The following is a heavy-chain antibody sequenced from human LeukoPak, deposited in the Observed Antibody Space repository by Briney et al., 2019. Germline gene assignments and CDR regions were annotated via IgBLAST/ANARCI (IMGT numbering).Heavy chain of an antibody. CDR1: GFTFSNYW. CDR2: IKQDGSEN. D-gene: IGHD6-13*01. Sequence: GGSLRLSCAASGFTFSNYWMSWVRQAPGKGLEWVANIKQDGSENYYVDSVKGRFTISRDNAKNSLYLQMNSLRAEDTAVYYCARDRAPYSSSCFDYWGQGTLVTVSS. CDR3: ARDRAPYSSSCFDY. J-gene: IGHJ4*02. V-gene: IGHV3-7*01.